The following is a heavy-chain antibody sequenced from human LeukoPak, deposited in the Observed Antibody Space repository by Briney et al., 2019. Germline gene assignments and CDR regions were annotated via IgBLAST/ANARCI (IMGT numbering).Heavy chain of an antibody. CDR1: GYTFTSYD. V-gene: IGHV1-8*01. CDR2: INPNSGNT. Sequence: ASVKVSCKASGYTFTSYDINWVRQATGQGLEWMGWINPNSGNTGYAQKFQGRVTMTRNTSISTAYMELSSLRSEDTAVYYCARAEWGSGSYYSVYWGQGTLVTVSS. D-gene: IGHD3-10*01. CDR3: ARAEWGSGSYYSVY. J-gene: IGHJ4*02.